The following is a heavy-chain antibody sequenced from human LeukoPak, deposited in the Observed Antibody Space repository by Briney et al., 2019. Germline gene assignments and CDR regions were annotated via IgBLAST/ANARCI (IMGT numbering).Heavy chain of an antibody. CDR3: ARDLMGATHYFQH. V-gene: IGHV3-7*01. Sequence: GGSLRLSCEGSGFTFSSNSMNWVRQAPGKGLEWVANIKQDGSEKYYVDSVKGRFTISRDNAKNSLYLQMNSLRAEDTAVYYCARDLMGATHYFQHWGQGTLVTVSS. CDR2: IKQDGSEK. CDR1: GFTFSSNS. J-gene: IGHJ1*01. D-gene: IGHD1-26*01.